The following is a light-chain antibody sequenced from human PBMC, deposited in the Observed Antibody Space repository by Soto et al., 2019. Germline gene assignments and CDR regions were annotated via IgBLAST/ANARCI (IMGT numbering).Light chain of an antibody. J-gene: IGLJ1*01. CDR1: SSDVGGYNY. CDR2: DVS. Sequence: QSVLTQPASVSGSPGQSIAISCTGTSSDVGGYNYVTCYQQHPGKAPKLMIYDVSNRPSGVSDRFSGSKSGNTASLTISGLQAEDEGDYYCNSYTSSSTYVFGTGTKVTVL. CDR3: NSYTSSSTYV. V-gene: IGLV2-14*03.